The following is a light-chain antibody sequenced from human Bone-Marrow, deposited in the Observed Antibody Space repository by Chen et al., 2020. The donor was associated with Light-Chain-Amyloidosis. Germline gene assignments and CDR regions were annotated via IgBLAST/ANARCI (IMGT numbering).Light chain of an antibody. Sequence: SYELTQPPSVSVSPGQTARISCSGDDLPTKYAYWYQQKPGRAPVLVIDRDTERTSGISERFSGSSAGTTATLTISRVQAEDEADYHCQSADSSGTYEVIFGGGTKLTVL. CDR3: QSADSSGTYEVI. CDR2: RDT. J-gene: IGLJ2*01. V-gene: IGLV3-25*03. CDR1: DLPTKY.